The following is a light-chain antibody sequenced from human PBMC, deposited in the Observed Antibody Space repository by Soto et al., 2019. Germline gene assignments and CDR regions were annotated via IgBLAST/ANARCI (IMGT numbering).Light chain of an antibody. V-gene: IGLV1-44*01. J-gene: IGLJ1*01. CDR2: SND. CDR3: ASWDDSLNGHV. Sequence: SVLTQPPSASGTPGQRVTVSCSGSSSNIASNTVNWYQQLPGTAPKLLIYSNDQRPSGVPDRFSASKSGTSASPAISGLQSEDEADYYCASWDDSLNGHVFGTGTKVTVL. CDR1: SSNIASNT.